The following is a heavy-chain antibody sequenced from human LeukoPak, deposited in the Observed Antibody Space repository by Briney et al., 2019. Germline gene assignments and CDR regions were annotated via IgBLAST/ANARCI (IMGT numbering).Heavy chain of an antibody. J-gene: IGHJ4*02. CDR1: GYTLTELS. CDR2: FDPEDGET. V-gene: IGHV1-24*01. CDR3: ATAGRDYSNYPLGY. Sequence: GASVKVSCKASGYTLTELSMHWVRQAPGKGLEWMGGFDPEDGETIYAQKFQGRVTMTEDTSTDTAYMELSSLRSEDTAVYYCATAGRDYSNYPLGYWGQGPLVTVSS. D-gene: IGHD4-11*01.